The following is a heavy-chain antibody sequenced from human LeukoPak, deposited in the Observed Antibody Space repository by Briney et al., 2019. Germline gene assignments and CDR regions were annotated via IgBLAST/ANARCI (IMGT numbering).Heavy chain of an antibody. V-gene: IGHV4-34*01. D-gene: IGHD2-15*01. CDR3: ARGQLTCSGGSCYSNHYYYYYMDV. J-gene: IGHJ6*03. CDR2: INHSGST. CDR1: GGSFSGYY. Sequence: SETLSLTCAVYGGSFSGYYWSWIRQPPGKGLEWIGEINHSGSTNYNPSLKSRVTISVDTSKNQFSLKLSSVTAADTAVYYCARGQLTCSGGSCYSNHYYYYYMDVWGKGTTVTVSS.